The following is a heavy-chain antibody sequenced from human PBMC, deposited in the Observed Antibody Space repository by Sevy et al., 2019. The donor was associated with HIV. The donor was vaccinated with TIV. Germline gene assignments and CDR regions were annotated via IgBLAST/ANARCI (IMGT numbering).Heavy chain of an antibody. Sequence: GGSLRLSCTASGFTFRRNSMNWVRQAPGKGLEWLAYINTLSDTIKYADSVKGRFTISRDNAKNSLYLQMNSLRVEDTAVYYCARDASVAAYYFDFWGQGTLVTLSS. CDR2: INTLSDTI. CDR1: GFTFRRNS. V-gene: IGHV3-48*01. CDR3: ARDASVAAYYFDF. J-gene: IGHJ4*02. D-gene: IGHD6-19*01.